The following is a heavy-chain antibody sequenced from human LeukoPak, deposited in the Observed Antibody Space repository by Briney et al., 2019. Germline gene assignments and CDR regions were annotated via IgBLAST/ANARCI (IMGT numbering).Heavy chain of an antibody. CDR3: ARDLCSGGSCDAFDI. Sequence: GGSLRLSCAASGFTFSDYYMSWIRQAPGKGLEWVSYISSSGSTIYYADSVKGRFTISRDNAKNSLYLQMNSLRAEDPAVYYCARDLCSGGSCDAFDIWGQGTMVTVSS. V-gene: IGHV3-11*01. J-gene: IGHJ3*02. CDR1: GFTFSDYY. D-gene: IGHD2-15*01. CDR2: ISSSGSTI.